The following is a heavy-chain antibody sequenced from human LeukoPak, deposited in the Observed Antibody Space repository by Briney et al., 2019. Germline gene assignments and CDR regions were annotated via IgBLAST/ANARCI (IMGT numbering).Heavy chain of an antibody. CDR3: ARSGPTTRGSIFY. Sequence: ASVKVSCKASLYIFTSYYLHWVGQAPARGLEWVGLVKPSGGSTGDAQTFQGRVIMTTDMSASPAYSELSSLTSEVTSGFYFARSGPTTRGSIFYWRQGTQVTDSS. V-gene: IGHV1-46*01. D-gene: IGHD6-6*01. J-gene: IGHJ4*02. CDR1: LYIFTSYY. CDR2: VKPSGGST.